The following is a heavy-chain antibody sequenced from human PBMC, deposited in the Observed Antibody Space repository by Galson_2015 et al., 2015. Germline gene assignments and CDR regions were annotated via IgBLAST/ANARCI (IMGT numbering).Heavy chain of an antibody. D-gene: IGHD1-7*01. CDR2: INIDGSTT. J-gene: IGHJ6*02. Sequence: SLRLSCAASGFTFISYWMDWVRQAPGKGLVYVSRINIDGSTTSYADSVKGRFTISRDNAKNTLYLQMNSLRVEDTAVYYCARSGAGTTLFDYYYGMDVWGQGTTVTVSS. CDR1: GFTFISYW. CDR3: ARSGAGTTLFDYYYGMDV. V-gene: IGHV3-74*01.